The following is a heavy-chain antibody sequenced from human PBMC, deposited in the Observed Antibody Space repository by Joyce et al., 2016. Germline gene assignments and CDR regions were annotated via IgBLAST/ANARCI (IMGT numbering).Heavy chain of an antibody. CDR3: ARHQIVVVRYYHGMDV. CDR2: INRNGREK. J-gene: IGHJ6*02. V-gene: IGHV3-7*01. D-gene: IGHD3-22*01. Sequence: EMQLMESGGGLVQPGGSLRLSCEASGFSFSSYWMSWVRQAPGKGLEWVANINRNGREKYYVDSVKGRFTISRDNAKNSLYLQINSLRVEDTAVYYCARHQIVVVRYYHGMDVWGQGTTVTVSS. CDR1: GFSFSSYW.